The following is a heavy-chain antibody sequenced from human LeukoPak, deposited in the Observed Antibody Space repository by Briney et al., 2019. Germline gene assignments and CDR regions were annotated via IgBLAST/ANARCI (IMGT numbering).Heavy chain of an antibody. CDR2: MNPNSGNT. J-gene: IGHJ4*02. CDR3: ASALKRGSAGTLIDH. Sequence: ASVTASCKASGYSFTSHDINWVRQATGQGLEWMGWMNPNSGNTGYAQKFQDRVTMTRNTSISTAYLELSSLGSEDTAMYYCASALKRGSAGTLIDHWGQGTLVTVSS. CDR1: GYSFTSHD. D-gene: IGHD6-13*01. V-gene: IGHV1-8*01.